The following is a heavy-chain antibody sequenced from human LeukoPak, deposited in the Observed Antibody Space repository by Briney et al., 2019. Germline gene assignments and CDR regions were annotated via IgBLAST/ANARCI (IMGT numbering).Heavy chain of an antibody. V-gene: IGHV4-59*08. Sequence: PSETLSLTCTVSGGSISGYYWSWIRQPPGKGLECTGYIFYGGSTNYNPSLKSRVTISVDTSKNQFSLKLSSVTAADTAVYYCARRYFDWSTFDYWGQGTLVTVSS. CDR2: IFYGGST. D-gene: IGHD3-9*01. J-gene: IGHJ4*02. CDR1: GGSISGYY. CDR3: ARRYFDWSTFDY.